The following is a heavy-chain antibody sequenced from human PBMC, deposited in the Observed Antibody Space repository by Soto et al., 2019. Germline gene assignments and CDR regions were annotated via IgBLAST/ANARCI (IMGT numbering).Heavy chain of an antibody. D-gene: IGHD6-13*01. J-gene: IGHJ2*01. Sequence: LSLTCAVSGGSISSSNWWSWVRQPPGKGLEWIGEIYHSGSTNYNPSLKSRVTISVDKSKNQFSLKLSSVTAADTAVYYCARAIGSSWFRAKYWYFDVWGRGTPVTVSS. CDR1: GGSISSSNW. V-gene: IGHV4-4*02. CDR3: ARAIGSSWFRAKYWYFDV. CDR2: IYHSGST.